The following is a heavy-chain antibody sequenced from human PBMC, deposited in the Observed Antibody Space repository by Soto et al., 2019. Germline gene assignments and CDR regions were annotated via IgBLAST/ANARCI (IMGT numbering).Heavy chain of an antibody. Sequence: ASVKVSCKASGYTFTSYYMHWVRQAPGQGLEWMGIINPSGGSTSYAQKFQGRVTMTRDTSTSTVYMELSSLRSEDTAVYYCARGDNWNYDYYYYGVDVWGQGTTVTVSS. D-gene: IGHD1-7*01. V-gene: IGHV1-46*01. CDR2: INPSGGST. J-gene: IGHJ6*02. CDR3: ARGDNWNYDYYYYGVDV. CDR1: GYTFTSYY.